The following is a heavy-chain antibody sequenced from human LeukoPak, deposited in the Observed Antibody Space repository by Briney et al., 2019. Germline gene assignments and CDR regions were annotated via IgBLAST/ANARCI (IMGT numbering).Heavy chain of an antibody. D-gene: IGHD2-2*01. CDR3: AKSSGQLLSYFDY. J-gene: IGHJ4*02. Sequence: GGSLRPSGAASGITVSSNYMSWVRQAPGKGLEWVSVIYSGGSTYYADSVKGRFTISRDNSKNTLYLQMNSLRAEDTAVYYCAKSSGQLLSYFDYSGQGALVTVSS. CDR1: GITVSSNY. V-gene: IGHV3-66*01. CDR2: IYSGGST.